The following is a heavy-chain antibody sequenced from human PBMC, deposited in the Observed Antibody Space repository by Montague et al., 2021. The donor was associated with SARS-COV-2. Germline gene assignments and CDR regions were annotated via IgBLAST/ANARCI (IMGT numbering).Heavy chain of an antibody. CDR1: GAPSSNYY. V-gene: IGHV4-34*01. CDR3: ASAPRYSFGFWAY. Sequence: SETLSLTCAVYGAPSSNYYWSWIRQSPGKGLEWVGEINHSGYTDYNPSLESRLTISLDSSKKQFSLKMTSVTAADTAIYYCASAPRYSFGFWAYWGQGTLVSVSS. D-gene: IGHD5-12*01. CDR2: INHSGYT. J-gene: IGHJ4*02.